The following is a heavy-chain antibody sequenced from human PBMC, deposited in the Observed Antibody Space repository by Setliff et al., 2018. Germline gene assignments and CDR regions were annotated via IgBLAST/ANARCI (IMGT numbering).Heavy chain of an antibody. Sequence: TGGSLRLSCAASGFSISDHYMDWVRQAPGKGLEWVSGINWNGGSTGYADSVKGRFTISRDNAKNSLYLQMNSLRAEDTALYYCARGPTGRVRGVLYYFDYWGQGTLVTVSS. V-gene: IGHV3-20*04. D-gene: IGHD3-10*01. CDR2: INWNGGST. J-gene: IGHJ4*02. CDR3: ARGPTGRVRGVLYYFDY. CDR1: GFSISDHY.